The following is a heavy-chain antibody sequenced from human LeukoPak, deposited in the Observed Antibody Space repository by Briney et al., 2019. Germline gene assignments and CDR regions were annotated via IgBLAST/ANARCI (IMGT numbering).Heavy chain of an antibody. CDR3: ARAPCSGGSCYWDY. Sequence: RASVKVSCKASGYTFTSYYMHWVRQAPGQGLEWMGIINPSGGSTSYAQKFQGWVTMTRDTSISTAYMELSRLRSDDTAVYYCARAPCSGGSCYWDYWGQGTLVTVSS. CDR1: GYTFTSYY. CDR2: INPSGGST. J-gene: IGHJ4*02. D-gene: IGHD2-15*01. V-gene: IGHV1-46*01.